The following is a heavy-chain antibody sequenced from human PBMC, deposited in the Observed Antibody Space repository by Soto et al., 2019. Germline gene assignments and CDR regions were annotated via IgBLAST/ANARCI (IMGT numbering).Heavy chain of an antibody. CDR2: FDPEDGET. D-gene: IGHD3-3*01. CDR3: ATGLFGVGIRELVFDY. Sequence: ASVKVSCKVSGYTLTELSMHWVRQAPGKGLEWMGGFDPEDGETIYAQKFQGRVTMTEDTSTDIAYMKLSSLRSEDTAVYYCATGLFGVGIRELVFDYWGQGTLVTVSS. CDR1: GYTLTELS. J-gene: IGHJ4*02. V-gene: IGHV1-24*01.